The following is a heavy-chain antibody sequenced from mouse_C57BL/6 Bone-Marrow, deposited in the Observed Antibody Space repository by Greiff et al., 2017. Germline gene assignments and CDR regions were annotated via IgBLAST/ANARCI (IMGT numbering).Heavy chain of an antibody. D-gene: IGHD1-1*01. J-gene: IGHJ3*01. V-gene: IGHV3-8*01. CDR2: ISYSGST. CDR3: ASSYYYGSSYVGFAY. CDR1: GYSITSDY. Sequence: QLQQSGPGLAKPSQTLSLTCSVTGYSITSDYWNWIRKFPGNKLEYMGYISYSGSTYYNPSLKSRISITRDTSKNQYYLQLNSVTTEDTATYYCASSYYYGSSYVGFAYWGQGTLVTVSA.